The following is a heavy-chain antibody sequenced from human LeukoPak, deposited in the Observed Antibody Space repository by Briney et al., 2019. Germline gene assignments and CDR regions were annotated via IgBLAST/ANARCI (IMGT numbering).Heavy chain of an antibody. CDR2: INHSGST. V-gene: IGHV4-39*07. CDR1: GGSISSGGYY. Sequence: SETLSLTCTVSGGSISSGGYYWSWIRQPPGKGLEWIGEINHSGSTNYNPSLKSRVTISVDTSKNQFSLKLSSVTAADTAVYYCAREGPHSSYFLLQTKPRNYFDYWGQGTLVTVSS. D-gene: IGHD2/OR15-2a*01. CDR3: AREGPHSSYFLLQTKPRNYFDY. J-gene: IGHJ4*02.